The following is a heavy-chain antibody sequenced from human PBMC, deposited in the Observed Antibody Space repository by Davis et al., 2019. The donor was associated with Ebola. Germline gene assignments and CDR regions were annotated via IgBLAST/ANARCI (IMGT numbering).Heavy chain of an antibody. Sequence: PGGSLRLSCEGSGFTFSGYVIHWVRQAPGKGLEWVSYISSSSSYIYYADSVRGRFTISRDNAKNSLYLQMNSLRAEDTALYYCTEEGESGYYHTYYFDYWGQGTLVTVSS. D-gene: IGHD3-22*01. J-gene: IGHJ4*02. V-gene: IGHV3-21*04. CDR3: TEEGESGYYHTYYFDY. CDR1: GFTFSGYV. CDR2: ISSSSSYI.